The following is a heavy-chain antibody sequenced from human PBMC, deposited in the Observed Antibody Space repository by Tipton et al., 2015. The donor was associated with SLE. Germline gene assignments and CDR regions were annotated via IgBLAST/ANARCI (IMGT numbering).Heavy chain of an antibody. CDR3: ARGVRIAVVKGWYFDL. D-gene: IGHD6-19*01. CDR2: IYTSGKT. CDR1: GYSITSYY. J-gene: IGHJ2*01. V-gene: IGHV4-4*08. Sequence: TLSLTCTVSGYSITSYYWSWLRQPPGKGLEWIGYIYTSGKTDYNPSLKSRVTISVDTSKNQFSLKLNSVTAADTAVYYCARGVRIAVVKGWYFDLWGRGTLVTVSS.